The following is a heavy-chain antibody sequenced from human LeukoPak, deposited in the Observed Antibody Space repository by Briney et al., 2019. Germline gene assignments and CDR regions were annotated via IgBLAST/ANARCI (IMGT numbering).Heavy chain of an antibody. CDR1: GFTFSSYG. CDR2: ISYDGTNK. J-gene: IGHJ4*02. CDR3: AKDWKFYYVSGSFFPDN. Sequence: PGGSLRLSCAVSGFTFSSYGMHWVRQAPGKGLEWMAVISYDGTNKYYADSVKGRFTISRDNSKNTLYLHMNSLIPEDTAVYFCAKDWKFYYVSGSFFPDNWGQGTLVTVSS. D-gene: IGHD3-10*01. V-gene: IGHV3-30*18.